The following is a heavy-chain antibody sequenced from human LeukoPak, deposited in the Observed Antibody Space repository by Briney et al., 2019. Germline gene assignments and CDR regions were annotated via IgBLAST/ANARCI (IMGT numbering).Heavy chain of an antibody. CDR3: ARVGLSYYDSSGYYRY. D-gene: IGHD3-22*01. J-gene: IGHJ4*02. V-gene: IGHV3-7*01. CDR2: IKQDGSEK. CDR1: GFTFSSYW. Sequence: PGGSLRLSCAASGFTFSSYWMSWVRQAPGKGLEWVANIKQDGSEKYYVDSVKGRFTISRDNAKNSLYLQMNSLRAEDTAVYYCARVGLSYYDSSGYYRYWGQGTLVTVSS.